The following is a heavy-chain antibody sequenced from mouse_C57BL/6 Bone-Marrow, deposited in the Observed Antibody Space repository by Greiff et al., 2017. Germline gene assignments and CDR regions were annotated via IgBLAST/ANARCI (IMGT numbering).Heavy chain of an antibody. Sequence: EVQLQESGAELVRPGASVKLSCTASGFNIKDDYIHWVKQRPEQGLEWIGWIDPEIGDTEYASKFQGKATITSDTSSNTAYLQLSSLTSEETAVYYCSSFDGNYFDFWGQGTPLTVAS. CDR2: IDPEIGDT. CDR3: SSFDGNYFDF. CDR1: GFNIKDDY. V-gene: IGHV14-4*01. D-gene: IGHD2-3*01. J-gene: IGHJ2*01.